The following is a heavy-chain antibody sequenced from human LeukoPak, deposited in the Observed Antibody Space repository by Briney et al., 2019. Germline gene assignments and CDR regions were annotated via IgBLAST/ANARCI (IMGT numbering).Heavy chain of an antibody. CDR2: IYHSGRT. CDR1: GYSISSGYY. V-gene: IGHV4-38-2*02. D-gene: IGHD3-22*01. CDR3: ARVSPRRLPPSYSYDRRYYFDY. J-gene: IGHJ4*02. Sequence: PSETLFLTCTVSGYSISSGYYWGWTRQPPGKGLEWIGSIYHSGRTYYNPSLKRRVTRYIDTSKNQFSLKLNTVTDADTAVYYWARVSPRRLPPSYSYDRRYYFDYWGQRTLVTVSS.